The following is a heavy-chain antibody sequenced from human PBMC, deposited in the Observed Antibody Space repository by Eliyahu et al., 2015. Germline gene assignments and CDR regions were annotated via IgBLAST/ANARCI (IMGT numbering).Heavy chain of an antibody. J-gene: IGHJ4*02. CDR2: TYYRSKWKN. CDR1: GDSFSXNTAA. Sequence: QVQLQQSGPGLVKPSQTLSXTCXISGDSFSXNTAAWNWIRQSPSRGXXWLGRTYYRSKWKNDYAVSVKSRITINPDTSKNQFSLQLNSVTPEDTAVYYCARGATFNFDYWGQGTLVTVSS. CDR3: ARGATFNFDY. D-gene: IGHD1-26*01. V-gene: IGHV6-1*01.